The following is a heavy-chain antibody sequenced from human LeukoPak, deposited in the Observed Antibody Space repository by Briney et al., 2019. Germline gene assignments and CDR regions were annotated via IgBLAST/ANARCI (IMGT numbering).Heavy chain of an antibody. Sequence: PGGSLRLSCAASGFTFDDYAMHWVRQAPGKGLEWVSGLSWNSGGIAYADSAKGRFTISRDNAKNSLYLQMNSLRAEDTALYYCVKGGKYIVVEPAADWFDPWGQGTLVTVSS. J-gene: IGHJ5*02. CDR2: LSWNSGGI. D-gene: IGHD2-2*01. CDR1: GFTFDDYA. CDR3: VKGGKYIVVEPAADWFDP. V-gene: IGHV3-9*01.